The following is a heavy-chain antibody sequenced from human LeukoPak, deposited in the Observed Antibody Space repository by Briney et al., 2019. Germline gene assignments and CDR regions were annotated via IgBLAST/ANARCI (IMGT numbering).Heavy chain of an antibody. Sequence: GASVKVSCKASGGTFSSYAISWVRQAPGQGLEWMGRTIPIFGTANYAQKFQGRVTITTDESTSTAYMELSSLRSEDTAVYYCAREVYDILTGYSYYYYMDVWGKGTTVTVSS. CDR2: TIPIFGTA. J-gene: IGHJ6*03. V-gene: IGHV1-69*05. CDR3: AREVYDILTGYSYYYYMDV. D-gene: IGHD3-9*01. CDR1: GGTFSSYA.